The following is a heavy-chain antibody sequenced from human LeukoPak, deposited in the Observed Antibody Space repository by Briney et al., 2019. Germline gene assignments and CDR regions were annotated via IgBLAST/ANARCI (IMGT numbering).Heavy chain of an antibody. Sequence: ETLSLTCAVYGGSFSGYYWSWVRQAPGKGLEWISTISNSAGITYYADSVKGRFTISRDNSKNTLYLQMNSLRADDTAVYYCAKYSDTWFDDYWGQGTLVTVSS. CDR1: GGSFSGYY. CDR3: AKYSDTWFDDY. CDR2: ISNSAGIT. D-gene: IGHD6-13*01. V-gene: IGHV3-23*01. J-gene: IGHJ4*02.